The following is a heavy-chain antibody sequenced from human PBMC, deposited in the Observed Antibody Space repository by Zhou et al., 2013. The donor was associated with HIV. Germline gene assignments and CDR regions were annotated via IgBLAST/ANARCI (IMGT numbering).Heavy chain of an antibody. CDR3: ARGWAGRDYYGSGSAFDP. J-gene: IGHJ5*02. CDR1: GGTFSSYG. CDR2: IIPIFGTA. D-gene: IGHD3-10*01. Sequence: QVQLVQSGAEVKKPGSSVKVSCKASGGTFSSYGISWVRQAPGQGLEWMGGIIPIFGTANYAQKFQGRVTMTRDTSISTAYMELSRLRSDDTAVYYCARGWAGRDYYGSGSAFDPWGQGTLVTVSS. V-gene: IGHV1-69*06.